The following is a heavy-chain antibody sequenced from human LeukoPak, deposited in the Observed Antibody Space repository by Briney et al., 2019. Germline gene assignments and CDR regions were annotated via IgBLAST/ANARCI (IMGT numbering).Heavy chain of an antibody. D-gene: IGHD4-11*01. CDR3: IRDLFDDYSLDY. J-gene: IGHJ4*02. V-gene: IGHV3-21*01. Sequence: PWGSLRLSCAASGFTFSSYSMNWVRQAPGKGLEWVSSINSDSSLMYYAESVKGRFTISRDNARNSLYLQMNSLRAKDTALYYCIRDLFDDYSLDYWGQGALVTVSS. CDR1: GFTFSSYS. CDR2: INSDSSLM.